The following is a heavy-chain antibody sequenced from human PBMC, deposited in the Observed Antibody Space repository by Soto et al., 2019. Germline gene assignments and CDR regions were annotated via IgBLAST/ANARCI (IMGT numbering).Heavy chain of an antibody. Sequence: PSETPSLTCTVSGASIKTHSYYWGWIRQPPGKGLEWIGSILYTGSTYYNPSLKSRVTVSLDTSKNQFSLNLSSVTAADTAVFYCARLYSGSYQPDYWGQGTLVTVSS. CDR2: ILYTGST. CDR3: ARLYSGSYQPDY. J-gene: IGHJ4*02. V-gene: IGHV4-39*01. CDR1: GASIKTHSYY. D-gene: IGHD1-26*01.